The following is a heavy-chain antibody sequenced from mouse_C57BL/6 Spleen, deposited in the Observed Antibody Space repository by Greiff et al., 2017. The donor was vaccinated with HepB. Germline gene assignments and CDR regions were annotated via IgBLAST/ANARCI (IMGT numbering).Heavy chain of an antibody. CDR2: IDPSDSYT. Sequence: QVQLQQPGAELVMPGASVKLSCKASGYTFTSYWMHWVKQRPGQGLEWIGEIDPSDSYTNYNQKFKSKSTLTVDKTSSTAYMQLSSLTSEDSAVYYCARDSCFDYWGQGTTLTVSS. D-gene: IGHD3-3*01. CDR1: GYTFTSYW. J-gene: IGHJ2*01. V-gene: IGHV1-69*01. CDR3: ARDSCFDY.